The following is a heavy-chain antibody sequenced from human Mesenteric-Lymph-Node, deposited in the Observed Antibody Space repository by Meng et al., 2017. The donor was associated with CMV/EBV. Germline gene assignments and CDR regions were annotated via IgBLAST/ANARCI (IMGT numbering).Heavy chain of an antibody. CDR1: GFPFKDYE. J-gene: IGHJ6*02. CDR2: MNEDGSQK. D-gene: IGHD3-16*01. CDR3: ARDRGGKDV. V-gene: IGHV3-7*01. Sequence: GESLKISCAASGFPFKDYEMNWIRQAPGKGLEWVANMNEDGSQKYYGDSVKGRFTISRDNAKNSLYLQMNSLSAEDTAVYYCARDRGGKDVWGQGTTVTVSS.